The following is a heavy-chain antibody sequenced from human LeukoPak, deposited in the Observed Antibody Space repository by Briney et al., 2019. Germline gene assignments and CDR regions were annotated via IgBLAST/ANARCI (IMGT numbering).Heavy chain of an antibody. J-gene: IGHJ6*02. D-gene: IGHD2-2*01. V-gene: IGHV4-59*01. CDR2: IYYSGST. CDR3: ARDWEPAATDYYYYGMDV. Sequence: SETLSLTCTVSGGSISSYYWSWIRQPPGKGLEWIGYIYYSGSTNYNPSLKSRVTISVDTSKNQFSLKLSSVTAADTAVYYCARDWEPAATDYYYYGMDVWGQGTTVTVSS. CDR1: GGSISSYY.